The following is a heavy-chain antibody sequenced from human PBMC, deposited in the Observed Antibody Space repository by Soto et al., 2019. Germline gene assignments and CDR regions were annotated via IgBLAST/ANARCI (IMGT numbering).Heavy chain of an antibody. CDR3: ARRGSGTSPNFDY. D-gene: IGHD1-26*01. J-gene: IGHJ4*02. V-gene: IGHV3-48*02. CDR2: ISSSSSTI. Sequence: GSLLLSGAASGFTFSAYTMNWVRQAPGKGLEWVSYISSSSSTIFYADSVKGRFTISRDNAKNSLYLQMNSLRDEDTAVYYCARRGSGTSPNFDYWGQGTLVTVSS. CDR1: GFTFSAYT.